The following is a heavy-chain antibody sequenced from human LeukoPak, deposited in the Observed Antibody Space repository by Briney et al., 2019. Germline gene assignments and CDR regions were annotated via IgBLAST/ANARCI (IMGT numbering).Heavy chain of an antibody. D-gene: IGHD2-2*01. CDR2: ISWNRGSI. V-gene: IGHV3-9*01. CDR3: AKDATYCSSTSCYVGVDNWFDP. Sequence: PGRSLRLSCAASGFTFDDYAMHWVRQAPGQGLEWVSGISWNRGSIGYADSVKGRFTISRDNAKNSLYLQMNSLRAEDTALYYCAKDATYCSSTSCYVGVDNWFDPWGQGTLVTVSS. CDR1: GFTFDDYA. J-gene: IGHJ5*02.